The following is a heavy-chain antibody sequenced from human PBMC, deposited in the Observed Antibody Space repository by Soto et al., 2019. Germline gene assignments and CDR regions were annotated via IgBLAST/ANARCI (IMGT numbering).Heavy chain of an antibody. D-gene: IGHD3-22*01. J-gene: IGHJ4*02. CDR2: IYWDDDK. CDR3: ARYGDYYDSSGLDY. Sequence: QITLKESGPPLVKPTQTLTLTCTFSGFSLSTSGVGVGWIRQPPGKALEWLALIYWDDDKRYSPSLKSRLTNTKDTYKNQVVLTMTNMDPVDTATYYCARYGDYYDSSGLDYWGQGTLVTVSS. V-gene: IGHV2-5*02. CDR1: GFSLSTSGVG.